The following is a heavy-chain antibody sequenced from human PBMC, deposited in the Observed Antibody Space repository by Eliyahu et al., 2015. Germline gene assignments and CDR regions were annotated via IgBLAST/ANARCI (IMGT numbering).Heavy chain of an antibody. V-gene: IGHV3-30*18. Sequence: QSPGKGLDXLAVISYDGSNEYYADSVKGRFTISRDNSKNTLYLQMNSLRAEDTAVYYCAKIDVPGDTVTPNSYYYYYMDVWGKGTTVTVSS. D-gene: IGHD4-17*01. J-gene: IGHJ6*03. CDR3: AKIDVPGDTVTPNSYYYYYMDV. CDR2: ISYDGSNE.